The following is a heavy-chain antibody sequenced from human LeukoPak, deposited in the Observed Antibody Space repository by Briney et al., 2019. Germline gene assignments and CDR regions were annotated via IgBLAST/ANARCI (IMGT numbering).Heavy chain of an antibody. CDR1: GYTFTGHY. CDR2: INPNSGGT. J-gene: IGHJ4*02. D-gene: IGHD2-15*01. V-gene: IGHV1-2*06. Sequence: GASVKVSCKASGYTFTGHYMHWVRQAPGQGLEWMGRINPNSGGTNYAQKFQGRVTMTRDTSISTAYMELSRLRSDDTAVYYCARVQCGGGSCYSGHWGQGTLVTVSS. CDR3: ARVQCGGGSCYSGH.